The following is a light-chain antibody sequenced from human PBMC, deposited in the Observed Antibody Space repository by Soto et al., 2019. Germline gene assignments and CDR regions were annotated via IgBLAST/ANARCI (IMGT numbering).Light chain of an antibody. CDR3: SSYTSSSVV. J-gene: IGLJ2*01. Sequence: QSALTQPASVSGSPGQSITISCSGTSSDVGAYNFVSWYQQHPGRAPKLIIYDVSNRPSGVSNRLSGSKSGNTASLTISGLQDEDEADYYCSSYTSSSVVFGGGTKLTVL. V-gene: IGLV2-14*01. CDR2: DVS. CDR1: SSDVGAYNF.